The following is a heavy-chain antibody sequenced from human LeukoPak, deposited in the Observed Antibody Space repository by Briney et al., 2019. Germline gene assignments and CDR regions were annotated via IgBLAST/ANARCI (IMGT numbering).Heavy chain of an antibody. Sequence: SETLSLTCSVSGYSISSGYYWAWIRQPADKGLEWIGRIYISGSTDYNPSLKSRVTMSVDTSKNQFSLKLSSVTAADTAVYYCARDFTIFGVARGFDPWGQGTLVTVSS. V-gene: IGHV4-38-2*02. J-gene: IGHJ5*02. CDR2: IYISGST. CDR1: GYSISSGYY. CDR3: ARDFTIFGVARGFDP. D-gene: IGHD3-3*01.